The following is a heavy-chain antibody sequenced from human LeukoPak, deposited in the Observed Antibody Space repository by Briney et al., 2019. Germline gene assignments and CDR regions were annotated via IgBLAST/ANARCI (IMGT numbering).Heavy chain of an antibody. V-gene: IGHV7-4-1*02. CDR2: INTNTGNP. D-gene: IGHD3-22*01. CDR1: GYIFTYYA. Sequence: ASVKVSCKASGYIFTYYALNWVRQAPGQGLEWMGWINTNTGNPTYAQGFTGRFVFSLDTSVSTAYLQISSLKAEDTAVYYCARESYDSSGYCFDYWGQGTLVTVSS. CDR3: ARESYDSSGYCFDY. J-gene: IGHJ4*02.